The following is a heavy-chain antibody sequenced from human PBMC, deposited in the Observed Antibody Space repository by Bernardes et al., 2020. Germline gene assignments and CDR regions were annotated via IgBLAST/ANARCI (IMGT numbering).Heavy chain of an antibody. V-gene: IGHV4-59*08. J-gene: IGHJ6*01. CDR1: GSSISSYY. D-gene: IGHD1-7*01. Sequence: SETLSLTCTVSGSSISSYYWSWIRQPPGKGLEWIGYIYYSGSTNYNPSLKSRVTISVDTSKNQFSLKLSSVSAADTAVYYCARQIGTRDYYYYGMDVWGPGTTVTVSS. CDR3: ARQIGTRDYYYYGMDV. CDR2: IYYSGST.